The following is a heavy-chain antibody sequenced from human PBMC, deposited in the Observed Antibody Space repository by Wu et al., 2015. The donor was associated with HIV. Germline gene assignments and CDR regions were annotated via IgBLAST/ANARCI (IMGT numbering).Heavy chain of an antibody. CDR3: ARDPHLKYSEDY. D-gene: IGHD3-16*01. CDR1: GYRFTAHY. CDR2: IDPNTGAT. Sequence: QDQLVQSGSEVKTPGASVRVSCKTSGYRFTAHYIQWVRQAHGQGLEWMGWIDPNTGATKYAKKFQGRITLTRDTSITTTYLELSSLRPGDTGVYFCARDPHLKYSEDYWGQGTQVTVSS. V-gene: IGHV1-2*02. J-gene: IGHJ4*02.